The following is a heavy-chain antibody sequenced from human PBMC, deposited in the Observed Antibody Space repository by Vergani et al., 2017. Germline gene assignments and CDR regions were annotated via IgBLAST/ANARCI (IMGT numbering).Heavy chain of an antibody. V-gene: IGHV3-53*04. Sequence: EVQLVESGGGLVQPGGSLRLSCAASGFTVSSNYMSWVRQAPGKGLEWVSVIYSGGSTYYADSVKGRFTISRHNSKNTLYLQMNSLRAADTAVYYCARGGGGGVVARNWFDPWGQGTLVTVSS. D-gene: IGHD2-15*01. J-gene: IGHJ5*02. CDR3: ARGGGGGVVARNWFDP. CDR2: IYSGGST. CDR1: GFTVSSNY.